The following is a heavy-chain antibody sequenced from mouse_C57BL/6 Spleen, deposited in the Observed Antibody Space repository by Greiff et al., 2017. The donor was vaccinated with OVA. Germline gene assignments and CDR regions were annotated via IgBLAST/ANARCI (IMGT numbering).Heavy chain of an antibody. Sequence: QVQLKQPGAELVRPGSSVKLSCKASGYTFTSYWMHWVKQRPIQGLEWIGNIDPSDSETHYNQKFKDKATLTVDKSSSTAYMQLSSLTSEDSAVYYCARTTTVVADFDYWGQGTTLTVSS. CDR3: ARTTTVVADFDY. D-gene: IGHD1-1*01. V-gene: IGHV1-52*01. J-gene: IGHJ2*01. CDR2: IDPSDSET. CDR1: GYTFTSYW.